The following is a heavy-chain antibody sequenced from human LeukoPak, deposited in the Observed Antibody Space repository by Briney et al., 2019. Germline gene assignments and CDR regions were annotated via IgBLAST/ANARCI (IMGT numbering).Heavy chain of an antibody. Sequence: GASVKLSCKASGYTFSGYYIHWVRQVPGQGLEWMGWINPNSGDTHYAQKFQGRVTMTRDTSISTAYMDLNSLISDDTAVYYCARVQYQLLFEGNWFDPWGQGTLVTVSS. CDR1: GYTFSGYY. J-gene: IGHJ5*02. D-gene: IGHD2-2*01. CDR2: INPNSGDT. CDR3: ARVQYQLLFEGNWFDP. V-gene: IGHV1-2*02.